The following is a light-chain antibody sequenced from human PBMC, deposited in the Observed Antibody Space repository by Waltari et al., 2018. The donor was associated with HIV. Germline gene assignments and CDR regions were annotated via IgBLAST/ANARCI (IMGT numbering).Light chain of an antibody. V-gene: IGLV1-44*01. CDR3: AAWDDNLNGGV. CDR1: RSNIASNT. J-gene: IGLJ3*02. Sequence: QSVLTQPPSASGTPGQRVTISCSGSRSNIASNTVNWYQQLPGTAPKLLIYSNKQRPSGVPDRFSGSKSGTSASLAISGLQSEDEADYYCAAWDDNLNGGVFGGGTKLTVL. CDR2: SNK.